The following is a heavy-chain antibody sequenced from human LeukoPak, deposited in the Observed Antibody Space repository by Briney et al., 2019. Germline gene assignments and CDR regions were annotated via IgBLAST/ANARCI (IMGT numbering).Heavy chain of an antibody. Sequence: ASETLSLTCTVSYYSISSAYYWGWIRQPPGKGLHWIGSVYHSGSTYYNPSLKSRVTISVDTSKSQFSLRLSSVTAADTAIYYCARVRRDMTSFDYWGQGTLVTVSS. CDR3: ARVRRDMTSFDY. CDR1: YYSISSAYY. J-gene: IGHJ4*02. D-gene: IGHD2-15*01. CDR2: VYHSGST. V-gene: IGHV4-38-2*02.